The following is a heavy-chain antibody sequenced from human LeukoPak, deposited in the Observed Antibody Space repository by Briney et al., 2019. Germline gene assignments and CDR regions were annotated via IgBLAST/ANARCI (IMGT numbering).Heavy chain of an antibody. CDR1: GFTFCSYE. V-gene: IGHV3-48*03. Sequence: GGSLRLSCAASGFTFCSYEMNWVRQAPGKGLEWVLYISSSGSTIYYADSVKGRFTISRDNAKNSLYLQMNSLRAEDTAVYYCASKAGEAVAGTGFDYWGQGTLVTVS. J-gene: IGHJ4*02. CDR2: ISSSGSTI. CDR3: ASKAGEAVAGTGFDY. D-gene: IGHD6-19*01.